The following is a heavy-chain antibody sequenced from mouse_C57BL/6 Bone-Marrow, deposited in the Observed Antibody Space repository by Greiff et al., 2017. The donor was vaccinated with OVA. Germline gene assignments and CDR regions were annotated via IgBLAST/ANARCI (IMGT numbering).Heavy chain of an antibody. CDR2: IRSKSNNYAT. CDR1: GFSFNTYA. D-gene: IGHD1-3*01. Sequence: DVHLVESGGGLVQPKGSLKLSCAASGFSFNTYAMNWVRQAPGQGLEWVARIRSKSNNYATYYADSVKDRFTISRDDSESMLYLQMNNLKTEDTAMYYCVRSSYAMDYWGQGTSVTVSS. V-gene: IGHV10-1*01. J-gene: IGHJ4*01. CDR3: VRSSYAMDY.